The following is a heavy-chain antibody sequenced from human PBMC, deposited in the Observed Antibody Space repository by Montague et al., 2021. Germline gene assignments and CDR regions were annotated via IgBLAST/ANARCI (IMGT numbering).Heavy chain of an antibody. Sequence: SLRLSCAASGFTFEDYAMHWVRQAPGKGLEWVSGISWNGGSIGYADSVKGRFTISRDNAKNSLYLQMNSLRAEDKALYYCARVRERRYYYYGMDVWGQGTTVTVSS. D-gene: IGHD1-1*01. V-gene: IGHV3-9*01. CDR1: GFTFEDYA. CDR3: ARVRERRYYYYGMDV. J-gene: IGHJ6*02. CDR2: ISWNGGSI.